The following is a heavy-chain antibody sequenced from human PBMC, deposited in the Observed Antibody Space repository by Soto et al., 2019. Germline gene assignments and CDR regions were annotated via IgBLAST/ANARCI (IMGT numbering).Heavy chain of an antibody. D-gene: IGHD3-9*01. CDR3: AKLRDFDWSAYNWFEY. J-gene: IGHJ5*01. CDR1: GFTFSSYA. V-gene: IGHV3-23*01. Sequence: EVQLLESGGGLVQPGGSLRLSCAASGFTFSSYAMTWVRQAPGKGLEWVSGISGSGATTSYADSVKGRFTVSRDNSKNTLYLQMNSLRVEDTAVYHCAKLRDFDWSAYNWFEYWGQGTPVTVSS. CDR2: ISGSGATT.